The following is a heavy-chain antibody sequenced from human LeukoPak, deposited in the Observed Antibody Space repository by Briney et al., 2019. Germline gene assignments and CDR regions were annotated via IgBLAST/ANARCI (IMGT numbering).Heavy chain of an antibody. CDR3: ARGTKNSYYYDSSGYRHYYYYYYMDV. CDR2: INWNGGST. D-gene: IGHD3-22*01. J-gene: IGHJ6*03. CDR1: GFTFDDYG. V-gene: IGHV3-20*04. Sequence: GGSLRLSCAASGFTFDDYGMSWVRQAPGQGLEWVSGINWNGGSTGYADSVKGRFTIARDNAKNSLYLQMNSLRAEDTALYYCARGTKNSYYYDSSGYRHYYYYYYMDVWGKGTTVTVSS.